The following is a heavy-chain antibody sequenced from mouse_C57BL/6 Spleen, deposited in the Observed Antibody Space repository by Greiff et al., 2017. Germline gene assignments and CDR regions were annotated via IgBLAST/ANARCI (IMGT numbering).Heavy chain of an antibody. J-gene: IGHJ1*03. CDR3: ARALYYYGSSYGYFDV. CDR2: INYDGSST. CDR1: GFTFSDYY. D-gene: IGHD1-1*01. Sequence: EVQVVESEGGLVQPGSSMKLSCTASGFTFSDYYMAWVRQVPEKGLEWVANINYDGSSTYYLDSLKSRFIISRDNAKNILYLQMSSLKSEDTATYYCARALYYYGSSYGYFDVWGTGTTVTVSS. V-gene: IGHV5-16*01.